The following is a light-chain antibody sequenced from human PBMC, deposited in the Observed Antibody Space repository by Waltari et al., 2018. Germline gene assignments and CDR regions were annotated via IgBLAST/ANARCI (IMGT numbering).Light chain of an antibody. CDR2: GAS. Sequence: EIVLAQSPGTLSLSPGERATLSCRASQSVGRSLAWYQQKPGQAPRLRIYGASRRATGITDRLSGSGSGTEFSLTISRLEPEDFAVYYCQHYVRLPATFGQGTKVEIK. CDR1: QSVGRS. J-gene: IGKJ1*01. V-gene: IGKV3-20*01. CDR3: QHYVRLPAT.